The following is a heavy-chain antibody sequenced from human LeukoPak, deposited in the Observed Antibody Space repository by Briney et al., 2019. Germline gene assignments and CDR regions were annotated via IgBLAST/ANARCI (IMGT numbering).Heavy chain of an antibody. CDR1: GFSFSDHY. J-gene: IGHJ4*02. V-gene: IGHV3-72*01. CDR2: DRKQGNTFIT. D-gene: IGHD2-2*01. Sequence: GGSLRLSCVGSGFSFSDHYMDWARQAPGKGLEWVGRDRKQGNTFITQYAASVKGRFTISRDDSKKSLYLQMNGLNTEDTAVYYCVRGRVVGLSGDFDYWGQGTMVTVSS. CDR3: VRGRVVGLSGDFDY.